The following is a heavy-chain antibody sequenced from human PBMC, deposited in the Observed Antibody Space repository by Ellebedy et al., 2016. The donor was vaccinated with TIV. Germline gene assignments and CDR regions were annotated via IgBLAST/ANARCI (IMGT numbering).Heavy chain of an antibody. D-gene: IGHD3-10*01. CDR1: GFTFSIYW. V-gene: IGHV3-7*03. CDR2: IKQDGSEQ. CDR3: AKRVTMVREVITYYHYAMDV. Sequence: GESLKISCTASGFTFSIYWMTWVRQAPGKGLECVANIKQDGSEQSYVDSVKGRFTISRDNAKNSLHLQMNGLRAEETAIYYCAKRVTMVREVITYYHYAMDVWGQGTTVTVSS. J-gene: IGHJ6*02.